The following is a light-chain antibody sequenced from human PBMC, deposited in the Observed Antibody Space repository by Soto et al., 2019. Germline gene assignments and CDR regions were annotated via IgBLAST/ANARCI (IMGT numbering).Light chain of an antibody. Sequence: QSALTQPASVSGSPGQSITISCTGTSSDVGGYNYVSWYQQHPGKAPKLMIYEVSTRPSGVSNRFSGSKPGNTASLTISGLQAEDEADYYCSSYTSSSTPYVFGTGTKVTVL. CDR3: SSYTSSSTPYV. CDR1: SSDVGGYNY. J-gene: IGLJ1*01. V-gene: IGLV2-14*01. CDR2: EVS.